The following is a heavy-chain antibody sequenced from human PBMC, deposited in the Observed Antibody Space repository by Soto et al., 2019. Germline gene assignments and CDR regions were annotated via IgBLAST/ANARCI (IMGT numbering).Heavy chain of an antibody. Sequence: QVQLVQSGAEVKKPGSSVTVSCKASGGTFSSYTISWVRQSPGQGLEWMGRIIPILGIANYAQKFQGRVTITADKSTSTAYMELSSLRSEDTAVYYWVGVEMTTVTYDYWGQGTLVTVSS. D-gene: IGHD4-17*01. V-gene: IGHV1-69*02. J-gene: IGHJ4*02. CDR1: GGTFSSYT. CDR2: IIPILGIA. CDR3: VGVEMTTVTYDY.